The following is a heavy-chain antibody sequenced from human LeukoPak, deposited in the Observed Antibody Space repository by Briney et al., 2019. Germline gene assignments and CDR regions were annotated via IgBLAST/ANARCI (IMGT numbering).Heavy chain of an antibody. CDR2: ISSGGSYI. CDR1: AFTFSSYN. J-gene: IGHJ6*02. D-gene: IGHD2-2*01. Sequence: PGGSLRLSCAASAFTFSSYNMNWVRQAPGKGLEWVSSISSGGSYIYYADSVKGRFTISRDNAKNSLYLQMNSLRAEDTAVYYCARIAQLLLGFRYYYGMDVWGQGTTVTVSS. V-gene: IGHV3-21*01. CDR3: ARIAQLLLGFRYYYGMDV.